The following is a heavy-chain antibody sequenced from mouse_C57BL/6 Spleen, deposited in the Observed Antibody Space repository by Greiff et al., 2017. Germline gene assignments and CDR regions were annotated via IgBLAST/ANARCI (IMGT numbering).Heavy chain of an antibody. Sequence: DVKLQESGPGLVKPSQSLSLTCSVTGYSITSGYYWNWIRQFPGNKLEWMGYISYDGSNNYNPSLKNRISITRDTSKNQFFLKLNSVTTEDTATYYCARGIWDGYPLDYWGQGTTLTVSS. CDR2: ISYDGSN. V-gene: IGHV3-6*01. CDR1: GYSITSGYY. D-gene: IGHD2-3*01. CDR3: ARGIWDGYPLDY. J-gene: IGHJ2*01.